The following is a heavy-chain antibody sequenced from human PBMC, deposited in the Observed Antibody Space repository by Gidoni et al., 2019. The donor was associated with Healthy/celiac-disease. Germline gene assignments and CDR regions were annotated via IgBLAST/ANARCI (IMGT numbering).Heavy chain of an antibody. J-gene: IGHJ4*02. V-gene: IGHV1-2*04. CDR2: INPNSGGT. CDR1: GYTFTGYY. CDR3: AREYSSSRKDFDY. D-gene: IGHD6-13*01. Sequence: QVQLVRAAAEVQTPGASVQVSCKASGYTFTGYYMHWVRQAPGQGLEWMGGINPNSGGTNYEQKFQGWVTMTRDTSISTAYMELSRLRSDDTAVYYCAREYSSSRKDFDYWGQGTLVTVSS.